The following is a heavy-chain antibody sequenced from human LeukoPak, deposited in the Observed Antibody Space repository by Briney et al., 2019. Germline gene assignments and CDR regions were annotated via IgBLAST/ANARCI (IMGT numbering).Heavy chain of an antibody. Sequence: GGSLRLSCAASGFPFSTNDMTWVRQAPGKGLEWVSAISGSASGGTTYGDSVKGRFTISRDNSESTLYLQMNSLRVEDTAVYYCAKVKNYWYFDKWGRGTLVTVSS. CDR3: AKVKNYWYFDK. CDR1: GFPFSTND. V-gene: IGHV3-23*01. D-gene: IGHD1-7*01. J-gene: IGHJ4*02. CDR2: ISGSASGGT.